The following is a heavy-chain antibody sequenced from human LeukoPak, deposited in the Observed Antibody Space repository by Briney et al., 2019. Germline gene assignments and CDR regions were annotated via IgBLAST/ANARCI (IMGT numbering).Heavy chain of an antibody. Sequence: GASVKVSCRASGYIFTTYGINWVRQAPGQGLEWKGWIKTYNGDTNTAQKFQDRIIMTTDKSTGTAYMELRSLRSDDTAVYYCANDGGQQRLTNYYSYGMDVWGQGTTVIVSS. CDR1: GYIFTTYG. J-gene: IGHJ6*02. D-gene: IGHD6-25*01. V-gene: IGHV1-18*01. CDR2: IKTYNGDT. CDR3: ANDGGQQRLTNYYSYGMDV.